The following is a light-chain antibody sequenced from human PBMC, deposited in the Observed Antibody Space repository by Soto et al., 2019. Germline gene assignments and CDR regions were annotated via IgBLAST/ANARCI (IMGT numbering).Light chain of an antibody. CDR1: SSNIGRNT. CDR2: SNN. CDR3: AAWDDSLNAVV. J-gene: IGLJ2*01. Sequence: QPVLTQPPSASGPPGQRVTISCSGSSSNIGRNTVNWYQQLPGTAPKVLIYSNNQRPSGVPDRLSGSKSGTSASLAISGLQSEDEADYYCAAWDDSLNAVVFGGGTKVTVL. V-gene: IGLV1-44*01.